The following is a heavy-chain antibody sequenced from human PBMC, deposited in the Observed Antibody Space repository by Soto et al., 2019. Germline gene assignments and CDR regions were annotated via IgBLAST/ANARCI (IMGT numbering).Heavy chain of an antibody. V-gene: IGHV4-4*07. CDR2: IFSSGST. Sequence: SETLSLTCTFSGGSINTFYWSWVRQPAGKGLEWLGRIFSSGSTSFNPSLESRVAMSVDTSKNHFSLNLSSVTAADMAVYYCAREGSYSAYNFAHGIQLWSFDFWGQGALVTSPQ. CDR3: AREGSYSAYNFAHGIQLWSFDF. CDR1: GGSINTFY. D-gene: IGHD5-12*01. J-gene: IGHJ4*02.